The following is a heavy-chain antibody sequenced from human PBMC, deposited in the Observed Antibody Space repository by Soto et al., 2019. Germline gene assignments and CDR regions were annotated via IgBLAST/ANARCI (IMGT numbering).Heavy chain of an antibody. J-gene: IGHJ5*02. D-gene: IGHD6-13*01. V-gene: IGHV3-23*01. CDR1: GVTFSSYA. CDR2: ISGSGGST. CDR3: AKENGLAAAGTRRFDP. Sequence: PGGSLRLSCAACGVTFSSYAISWVRQAPGKGLEWVSAISGSGGSTYYADSVKGRFAISRDNSKNTLYLQMNSLRAEDTAVYYCAKENGLAAAGTRRFDPWGQGTLVTVSS.